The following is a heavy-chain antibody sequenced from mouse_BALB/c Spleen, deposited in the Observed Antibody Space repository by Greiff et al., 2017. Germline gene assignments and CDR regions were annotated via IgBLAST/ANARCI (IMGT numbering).Heavy chain of an antibody. CDR3: ARKLGRGYAMDY. V-gene: IGHV1-18*01. D-gene: IGHD4-1*01. J-gene: IGHJ4*01. CDR1: GYTFTDYN. CDR2: INPNNGGT. Sequence: VQLQQSGPELVKPGASVKIPCKASGYTFTDYNMDWVKQSHGKSLEWIGDINPNNGGTIYNQKFKGKATLPVDKSSSTAYMELRSLTSEDTAVYYCARKLGRGYAMDYWGQGTSVTVSS.